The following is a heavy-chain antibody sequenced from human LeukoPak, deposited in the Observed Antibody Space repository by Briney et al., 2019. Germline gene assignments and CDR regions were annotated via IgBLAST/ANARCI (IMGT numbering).Heavy chain of an antibody. CDR3: ARDIYSGSGTPPYAFDY. CDR1: GFTFSSYW. D-gene: IGHD3-10*01. Sequence: GGSLRLSCAASGFTFSSYWMTWVRQAPGKGLEWVANINQDGLEKHYVDSLKGRFSISRDNVENSLYLQMNTLRAEDTAFYYCARDIYSGSGTPPYAFDYWGRGTLVTVS. CDR2: INQDGLEK. J-gene: IGHJ4*02. V-gene: IGHV3-7*01.